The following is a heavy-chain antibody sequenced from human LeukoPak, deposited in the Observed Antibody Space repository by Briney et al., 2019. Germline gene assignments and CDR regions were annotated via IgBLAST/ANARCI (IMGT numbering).Heavy chain of an antibody. CDR2: ISGSGGST. Sequence: GGTLRLSCAASGFTFSSYGMSWVRQAPGKGLEWVSAISGSGGSTYYADSVKGRFTISRDNSKNSLYLQMNSLRAEDTAVYYCARVLVGATNGWGQGTLVTVSS. J-gene: IGHJ4*02. CDR3: ARVLVGATNG. V-gene: IGHV3-23*01. CDR1: GFTFSSYG. D-gene: IGHD1-26*01.